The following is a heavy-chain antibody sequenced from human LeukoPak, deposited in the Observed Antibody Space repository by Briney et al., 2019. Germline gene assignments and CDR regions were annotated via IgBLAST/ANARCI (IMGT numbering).Heavy chain of an antibody. V-gene: IGHV3-23*01. D-gene: IGHD6-13*01. CDR1: EFTFSSYA. CDR3: AKTERSWDVLDGSLDF. Sequence: SGGSLRLSCAASEFTFSSYAMSWVRQAPGKGREWVSTISGNSISTYYADSVQGRFTISRDNSRNTVYLQMNSLRNDDTAVYFCAKTERSWDVLDGSLDFWGQGTLVTVSS. J-gene: IGHJ4*02. CDR2: ISGNSIST.